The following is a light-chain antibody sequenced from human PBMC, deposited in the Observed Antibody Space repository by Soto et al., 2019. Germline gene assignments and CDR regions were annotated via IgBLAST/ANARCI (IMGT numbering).Light chain of an antibody. CDR1: QSSSNY. CDR3: QQSYRTPYT. J-gene: IGKJ2*01. V-gene: IGKV1-39*01. CDR2: AAS. Sequence: DIQMTQSPSSLSASVGDRVTITCRASQSSSNYLNWYQQKPERAPKLLIYAASNLQSGVPSRFSGSGSGTDFTLTVSSLQPEDFATYYCQQSYRTPYTFGQGTKLEIK.